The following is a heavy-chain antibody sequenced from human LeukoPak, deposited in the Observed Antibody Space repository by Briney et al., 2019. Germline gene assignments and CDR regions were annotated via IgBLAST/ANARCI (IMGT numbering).Heavy chain of an antibody. CDR1: GDSVSGSPAV. D-gene: IGHD3-10*01. CDR3: ARGAVRGGTNFDY. Sequence: SQTLSLTCAISGDSVSGSPAVWNWIRQSPSRGLEWLGRAYYRSKWYIDYAVSVKGRITITPDTYKNQFSLQLNSVTPEDTAVYYCARGAVRGGTNFDYWGQGTLVTVSS. J-gene: IGHJ4*02. V-gene: IGHV6-1*01. CDR2: AYYRSKWYI.